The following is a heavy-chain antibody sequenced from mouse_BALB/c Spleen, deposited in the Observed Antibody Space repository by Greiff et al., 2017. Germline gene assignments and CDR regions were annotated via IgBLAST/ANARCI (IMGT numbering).Heavy chain of an antibody. CDR2: INPSTGYA. CDR1: GYTFTSYW. V-gene: IGHV1-7*01. D-gene: IGHD6-5*01. CDR3: ARLGGLSRYYFDY. Sequence: QVQLQQSGAELAKPGASVKMSCKASGYTFTSYWMHWVKQRPGQGLEWIGYINPSTGYAEYNQKFKDKATLTADKSSSTAYMQLSSLTSEDSAVYYCARLGGLSRYYFDYWGQGTTLTVSS. J-gene: IGHJ2*01.